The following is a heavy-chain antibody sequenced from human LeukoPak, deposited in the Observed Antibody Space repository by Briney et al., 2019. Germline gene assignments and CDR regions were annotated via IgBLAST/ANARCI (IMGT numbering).Heavy chain of an antibody. J-gene: IGHJ3*02. CDR2: INPDESTK. CDR1: GFTFSSSW. CDR3: GEDPGLSAFDI. Sequence: SGGSLRLSCVASGFTFSSSWMSWVRQAPGGGLEFVANINPDESTKNYVDSVKGRFTISRDNAKNSLYLQMNSLRAEDTAVYYWGEDPGLSAFDIWGQGTLVTVP. V-gene: IGHV3-7*03.